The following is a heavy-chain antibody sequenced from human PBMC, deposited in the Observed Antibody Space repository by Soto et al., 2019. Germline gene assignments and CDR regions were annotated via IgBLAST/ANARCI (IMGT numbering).Heavy chain of an antibody. D-gene: IGHD3-16*01. V-gene: IGHV4-34*01. CDR1: GGSFSGYY. CDR2: INHSGST. Sequence: SETLSLTCAVYGGSFSGYYWSWIRQPPGKGLEWIGEINHSGSTNYNPSLKSRVTISVDTSKNQFSLKLGSVTAADTAVYYCAKSYVGGIDPWGQGTLVTVSS. J-gene: IGHJ5*02. CDR3: AKSYVGGIDP.